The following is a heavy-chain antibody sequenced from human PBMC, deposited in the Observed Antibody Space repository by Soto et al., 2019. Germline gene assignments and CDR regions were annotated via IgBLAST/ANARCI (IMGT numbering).Heavy chain of an antibody. V-gene: IGHV3-21*01. D-gene: IGHD3-3*01. J-gene: IGHJ4*02. CDR3: ARDALLPLDPHPPYYFDF. CDR2: ISSSSSYI. Sequence: EVQLVESGGGLVKPGGSPRISCAASGFAFSSYTMNWVRQAPGKGLEWVSSISSSSSYIDYADSVKGRFTISRDNAKKSLYLQMNSLRAGDTAVYYCARDALLPLDPHPPYYFDFWGQGTLVTVSS. CDR1: GFAFSSYT.